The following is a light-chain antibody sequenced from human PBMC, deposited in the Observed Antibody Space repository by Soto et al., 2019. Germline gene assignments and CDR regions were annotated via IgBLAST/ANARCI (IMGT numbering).Light chain of an antibody. J-gene: IGLJ1*01. CDR3: TSYAASNNYV. Sequence: QSALTQPPSASGSPGQSVTISCTGTSSDVGAYNYVSWYQQHPGKAPKLMIYEVIKRPSGVPDRFSGSKSGNTASLTVSGLQAEDEADYYCTSYAASNNYVFGTGTRSPS. CDR1: SSDVGAYNY. V-gene: IGLV2-8*01. CDR2: EVI.